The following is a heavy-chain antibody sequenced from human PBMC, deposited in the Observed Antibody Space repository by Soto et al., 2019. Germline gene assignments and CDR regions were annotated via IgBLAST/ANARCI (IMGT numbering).Heavy chain of an antibody. V-gene: IGHV3-15*01. CDR2: MKSKTDGGTT. CDR1: GITFTNVW. CDR3: TTYSSGWY. J-gene: IGHJ4*02. Sequence: EVQLVESGGGLVKPGGSLRLYCAASGITFTNVWMTWVRQAPGKGLEWVGRMKSKTDGGTTEYTAPVKGRFTISRDDSKNTLYLQMNSLKTEDTAVYFCTTYSSGWYWGQGTLVTVSS. D-gene: IGHD6-19*01.